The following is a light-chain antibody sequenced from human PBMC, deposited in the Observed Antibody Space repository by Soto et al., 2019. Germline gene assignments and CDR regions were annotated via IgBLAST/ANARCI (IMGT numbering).Light chain of an antibody. J-gene: IGLJ1*01. Sequence: QSVLTQPASVSGSPGQSITTSCTGSSSDIGGYNYVSWYQQHPGKAPKLLIYDVTNRPSGVSNRFSGSKSGYTASLTISGLQSEDEADYYCSSYTSFKTLVFGTGTKVTVL. CDR2: DVT. CDR3: SSYTSFKTLV. V-gene: IGLV2-14*01. CDR1: SSDIGGYNY.